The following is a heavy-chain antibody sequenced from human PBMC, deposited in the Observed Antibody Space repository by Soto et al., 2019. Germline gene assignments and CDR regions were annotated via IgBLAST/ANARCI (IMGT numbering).Heavy chain of an antibody. CDR3: AAVRQYCTNGVCYQPQGNAFDI. D-gene: IGHD2-8*01. V-gene: IGHV1-58*02. J-gene: IGHJ3*02. Sequence: GASVKVSCKASGFTFTSSAMQWVRQARGQRLEWIGWIVVGSGNTNYAQKFQERVTITRDMSTSTAYMELSSLRSEDTAVYYCAAVRQYCTNGVCYQPQGNAFDIWGQGTMVTVSS. CDR1: GFTFTSSA. CDR2: IVVGSGNT.